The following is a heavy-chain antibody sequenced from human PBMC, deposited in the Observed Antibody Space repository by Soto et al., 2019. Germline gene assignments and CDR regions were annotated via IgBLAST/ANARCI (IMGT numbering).Heavy chain of an antibody. D-gene: IGHD1-26*01. CDR2: INQDGSER. CDR1: GITFSSSW. CDR3: ARDRGWDTFDY. V-gene: IGHV3-7*01. J-gene: IGHJ4*02. Sequence: QHGGSLRLSCAASGITFSSSWMSWVRQAPGTGLEWVANINQDGSERNYAASVRGRFTISRDNAGNSLYLQMNSLRAEDTAVYYCARDRGWDTFDYWGQGTLVTVSS.